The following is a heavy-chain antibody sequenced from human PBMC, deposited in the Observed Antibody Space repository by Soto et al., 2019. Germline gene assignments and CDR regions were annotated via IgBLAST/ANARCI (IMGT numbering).Heavy chain of an antibody. CDR3: ASPYYYDSSGYSATFDY. J-gene: IGHJ4*02. CDR2: ISYDGSNK. Sequence: GGSLRLSCAASGFTFSSYAMHWVRQAPGKGLEWVAVISYDGSNKYYADSVKGRFTISRDNSKNTLYLQMNSLRAEDTAVYYCASPYYYDSSGYSATFDYWGQGT. CDR1: GFTFSSYA. V-gene: IGHV3-30-3*01. D-gene: IGHD3-22*01.